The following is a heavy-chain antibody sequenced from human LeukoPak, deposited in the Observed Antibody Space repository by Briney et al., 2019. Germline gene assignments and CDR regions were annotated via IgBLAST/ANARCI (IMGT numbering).Heavy chain of an antibody. CDR3: AKEGSYYYDSSENYIDV. V-gene: IGHV3-23*01. CDR1: GFTFSSYA. J-gene: IGHJ6*03. Sequence: GGSLRLSCAASGFTFSSYAMSWVRQAPGKGLEWVSAISGSGGSTYYADSVKGRFTISRDNSKNTLYLQMNSLRAEDTAVYYCAKEGSYYYDSSENYIDVWAKGTTVSVSS. CDR2: ISGSGGST. D-gene: IGHD3-22*01.